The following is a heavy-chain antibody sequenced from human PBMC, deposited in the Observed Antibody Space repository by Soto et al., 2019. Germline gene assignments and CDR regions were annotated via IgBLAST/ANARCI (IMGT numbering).Heavy chain of an antibody. Sequence: QVQLVQSGAEVKKPGASVKVSCKVSGYTLTELSMHWVRQAPGKGLEWMGGFDPEDGETIYAQKFQGRVTMTEDTSTDTAYMELSSLRSKDTAVYYCATSKANTYYYDSSGPDAFDIWGQGTMVTVSS. CDR2: FDPEDGET. J-gene: IGHJ3*02. CDR1: GYTLTELS. CDR3: ATSKANTYYYDSSGPDAFDI. V-gene: IGHV1-24*01. D-gene: IGHD3-22*01.